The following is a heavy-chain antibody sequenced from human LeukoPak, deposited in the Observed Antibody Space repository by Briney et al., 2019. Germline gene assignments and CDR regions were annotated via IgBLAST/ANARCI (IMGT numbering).Heavy chain of an antibody. Sequence: SETLSLTCAVYGGSFSGYYWSWIRQPPGKGLEWIGEINHSGSTNYNPSLKSRVTISVDTSKNQFSLKLSSVTAADTAVYYCARVLTHDYSNLYYYYYMDVWGKGTTATVSS. D-gene: IGHD4-11*01. CDR3: ARVLTHDYSNLYYYYYMDV. J-gene: IGHJ6*03. CDR1: GGSFSGYY. CDR2: INHSGST. V-gene: IGHV4-34*01.